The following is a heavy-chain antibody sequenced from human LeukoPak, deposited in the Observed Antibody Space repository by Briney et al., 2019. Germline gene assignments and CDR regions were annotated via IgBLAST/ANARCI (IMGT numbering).Heavy chain of an antibody. CDR1: GGSFSGYY. CDR3: ARVDTAMVTDFDY. Sequence: SETLSLTCAVYGGSFSGYYWSWIRQPPGKGLEWIGEINHSGSTNYNPSLKSRVTISVDTSKNQFSLKLSSVTAADTAVYYCARVDTAMVTDFDYWGQGTLVTVSS. CDR2: INHSGST. V-gene: IGHV4-34*01. J-gene: IGHJ4*02. D-gene: IGHD5-18*01.